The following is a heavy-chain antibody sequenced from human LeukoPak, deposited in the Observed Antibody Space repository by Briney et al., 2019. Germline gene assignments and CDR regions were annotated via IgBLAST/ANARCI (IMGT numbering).Heavy chain of an antibody. CDR3: AKGGGYEAQYYYYYLDV. J-gene: IGHJ6*03. CDR2: IKQDGSEK. D-gene: IGHD5-12*01. CDR1: GFTLSSYW. Sequence: GGSLRLSCAASGFTLSSYWMSWVRQAPGKGLEWVANIKQDGSEKYYVDSVKGRFTISRDNGKNSLYLQMNSLRAEDTAVYYCAKGGGYEAQYYYYYLDVWGKGTTVTISS. V-gene: IGHV3-7*01.